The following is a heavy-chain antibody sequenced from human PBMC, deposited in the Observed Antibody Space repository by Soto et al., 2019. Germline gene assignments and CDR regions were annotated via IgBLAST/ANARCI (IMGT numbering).Heavy chain of an antibody. Sequence: QVQLVQSGAEVKKPGSSVKVSCKASGGTFSSYAISWVRQAPGQGLEWMGGIIPIFGTANYAQQFQGRVTMTADESTSTAYMEMSSLRSEDTAVYYCARAYSSSWYGAFDIWGQGIMVTVSS. CDR1: GGTFSSYA. CDR3: ARAYSSSWYGAFDI. V-gene: IGHV1-69*01. J-gene: IGHJ3*02. D-gene: IGHD6-13*01. CDR2: IIPIFGTA.